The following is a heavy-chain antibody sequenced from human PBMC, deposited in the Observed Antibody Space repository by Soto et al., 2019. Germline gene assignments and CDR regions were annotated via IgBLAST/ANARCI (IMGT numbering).Heavy chain of an antibody. CDR1: GFTFDDYT. D-gene: IGHD1-26*01. J-gene: IGHJ6*02. CDR3: GKDGGSRRDYYYGMDV. V-gene: IGHV3-43*01. CDR2: ISWDGGST. Sequence: PGGSLRLSCAASGFTFDDYTMHWVRQAPGKGLEWVSLISWDGGSTYYADSVKGRFTISRDNSKNSLYLQMNSLRTEDTALYYCGKDGGSRRDYYYGMDVWGQGTTVTVS.